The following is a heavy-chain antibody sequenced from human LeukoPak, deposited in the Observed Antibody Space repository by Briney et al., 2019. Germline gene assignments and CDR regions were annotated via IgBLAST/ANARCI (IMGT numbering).Heavy chain of an antibody. CDR1: GYTFTSYD. V-gene: IGHV1-2*02. Sequence: ASVKVSCKASGYTFTSYDINWVRQATGQGLEWMGWINTNSGGTNYAQNFQGRVTMTRDTSISTAYMELSRLRSDDTAVYFCARGTRTGMYLFYFDYWGQGTLVTVSS. D-gene: IGHD1-14*01. J-gene: IGHJ4*02. CDR3: ARGTRTGMYLFYFDY. CDR2: INTNSGGT.